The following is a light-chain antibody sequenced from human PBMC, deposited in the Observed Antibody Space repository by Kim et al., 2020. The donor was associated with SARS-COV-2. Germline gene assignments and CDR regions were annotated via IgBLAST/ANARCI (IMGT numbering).Light chain of an antibody. CDR1: HGIATY. J-gene: IGKJ1*01. V-gene: IGKV1-27*01. CDR2: GAS. CDR3: QKYNSAPRT. Sequence: DIQMTQSPSSLSASVGDRITITCRASHGIATYLAWYQQKPGNVPRLLIYGASALQSGVPSRFSGRGSGTDFTLTINSLQPEDVATYYCQKYNSAPRTFGQGTKLEI.